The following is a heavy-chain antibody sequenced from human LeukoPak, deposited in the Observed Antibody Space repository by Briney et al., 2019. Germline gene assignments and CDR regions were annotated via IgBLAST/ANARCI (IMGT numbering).Heavy chain of an antibody. D-gene: IGHD2-2*01. CDR1: GGTFSSYA. CDR2: IIPIFGTA. V-gene: IGHV1-69*13. CDR3: ARDSPESSPYCSSTSCYLGGAFDI. Sequence: SVKVSCKASGGTFSSYAISWVRQAPGQGLEWMGGIIPIFGTANYAQKFQGRVTITADESTSTAYMELSSLRSEDTAVYYCARDSPESSPYCSSTSCYLGGAFDIWGQGTMVTVSS. J-gene: IGHJ3*02.